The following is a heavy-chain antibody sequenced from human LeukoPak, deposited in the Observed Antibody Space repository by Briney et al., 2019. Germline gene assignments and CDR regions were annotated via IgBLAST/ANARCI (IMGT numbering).Heavy chain of an antibody. Sequence: PGGSLRLSCAASGFNFSSYWMSWVRQSPGKGLEWVANIKPDGSEKYFMDFVKGRFTISRDNAKNALYLEMNSLRAEDTAEYFCARERMYSGSGSTYPYYDYWGQGTLVTVSS. V-gene: IGHV3-7*01. CDR2: IKPDGSEK. CDR3: ARERMYSGSGSTYPYYDY. CDR1: GFNFSSYW. J-gene: IGHJ4*02. D-gene: IGHD3-10*01.